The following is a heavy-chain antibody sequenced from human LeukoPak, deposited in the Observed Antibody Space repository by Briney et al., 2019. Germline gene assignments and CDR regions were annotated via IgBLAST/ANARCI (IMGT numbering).Heavy chain of an antibody. Sequence: ASVKVSCKASGYTFTSYGISWVRQAPGQGLEWMGWISAYNGNTNYAQKLQGRGTMTTDTSTSTAYMELRSLRSDDTAVYYCARDYYGSGSYYNPTLDYWGQGTLVTVSS. V-gene: IGHV1-18*01. CDR1: GYTFTSYG. J-gene: IGHJ4*02. CDR2: ISAYNGNT. CDR3: ARDYYGSGSYYNPTLDY. D-gene: IGHD3-10*01.